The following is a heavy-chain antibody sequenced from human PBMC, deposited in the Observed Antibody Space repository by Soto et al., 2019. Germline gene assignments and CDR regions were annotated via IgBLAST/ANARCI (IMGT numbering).Heavy chain of an antibody. V-gene: IGHV1-69*01. D-gene: IGHD2-21*02. J-gene: IGHJ6*02. CDR1: GGTFSSYA. CDR3: ARANVVVTAIYCGMDV. Sequence: QVQLVQSGAAVKKPGSSVKVSCKASGGTFSSYAISWVRQAPGQGREWMGGIIPIFGTANYAQKFQGRVTINADESTSTAYMELSSLRSEDAAVYYCARANVVVTAIYCGMDVWGQGTTVTVSS. CDR2: IIPIFGTA.